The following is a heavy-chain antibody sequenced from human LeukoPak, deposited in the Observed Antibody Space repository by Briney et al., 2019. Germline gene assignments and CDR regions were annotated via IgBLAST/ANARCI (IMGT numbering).Heavy chain of an antibody. V-gene: IGHV3-74*01. CDR2: INSDGGST. D-gene: IGHD3-22*01. J-gene: IGHJ6*02. Sequence: GGSLRLSCAASGFTFSSYWMHWVRQAPGKGLVWVSRINSDGGSTSYADSVKGRFTISRDNAKNTLYLQMNSLRAEDTAVYYCARDDSSGYTNYYYYYGMDVWGQGTTVTVSS. CDR3: ARDDSSGYTNYYYYYGMDV. CDR1: GFTFSSYW.